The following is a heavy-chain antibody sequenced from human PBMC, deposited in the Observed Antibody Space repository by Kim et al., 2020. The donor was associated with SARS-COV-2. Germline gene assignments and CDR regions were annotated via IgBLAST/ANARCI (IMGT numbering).Heavy chain of an antibody. CDR2: MNPNSGNT. Sequence: ASVKVSCKASGYTFTSYDINWVRQATGQGLEWMGWMNPNSGNTGYAQKFQGRVTMTRNTSISTAYMELSSLRSEDTAVYYCARGEDDFWNIGRLYYYYGMDVWGQGTTVTVSS. D-gene: IGHD3-3*01. V-gene: IGHV1-8*01. CDR3: ARGEDDFWNIGRLYYYYGMDV. CDR1: GYTFTSYD. J-gene: IGHJ6*02.